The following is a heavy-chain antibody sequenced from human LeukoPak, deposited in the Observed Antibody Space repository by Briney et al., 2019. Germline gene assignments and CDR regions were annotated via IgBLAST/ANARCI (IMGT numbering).Heavy chain of an antibody. Sequence: GASVKVSCKASGYTFTGYYMHWVRQAPGQGLEWMGWINPNSGGTNYAQKFQGRVTMTRDTSISTAYMELSRLGSDDTAVYYCARDHETGHYYGSGSYYKRYFDYWGQGTLVTVSS. D-gene: IGHD3-10*01. CDR2: INPNSGGT. V-gene: IGHV1-2*02. J-gene: IGHJ4*02. CDR1: GYTFTGYY. CDR3: ARDHETGHYYGSGSYYKRYFDY.